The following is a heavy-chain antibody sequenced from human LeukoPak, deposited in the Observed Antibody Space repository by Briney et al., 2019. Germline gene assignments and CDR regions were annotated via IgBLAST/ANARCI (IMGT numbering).Heavy chain of an antibody. J-gene: IGHJ2*01. Sequence: SETLSLTCTVSGGSISSYYWSWIRQPPGKGLEWIGYIYYSGSTNYNPSLKSRVTISVDTSKNQFSLKLSSVTAADTAVYYCARGGVLWFGESSDWYFDLWGRGTLVTVSS. CDR2: IYYSGST. V-gene: IGHV4-59*01. D-gene: IGHD3-10*01. CDR3: ARGGVLWFGESSDWYFDL. CDR1: GGSISSYY.